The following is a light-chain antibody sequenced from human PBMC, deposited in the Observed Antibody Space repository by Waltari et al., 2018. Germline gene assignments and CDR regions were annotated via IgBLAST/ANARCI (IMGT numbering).Light chain of an antibody. J-gene: IGLJ2*01. Sequence: SYVMTQAPAVSVAPGETARLTCGGHDIGSKSVHWYQQKPAQAPVLVIYYDGGRPSGIPERFPASNPGNTATLTIARVEAADEADFYCQVWDTASNHVVFGGGTKLTVL. CDR1: DIGSKS. CDR2: YDG. CDR3: QVWDTASNHVV. V-gene: IGLV3-21*04.